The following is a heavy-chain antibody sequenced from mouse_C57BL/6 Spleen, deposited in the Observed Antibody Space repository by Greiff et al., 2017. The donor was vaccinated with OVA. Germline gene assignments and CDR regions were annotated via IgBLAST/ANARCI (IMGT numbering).Heavy chain of an antibody. J-gene: IGHJ2*01. D-gene: IGHD2-2*01. V-gene: IGHV1-15*01. CDR3: TRGAVTPPFDY. Sequence: VKLMESGAELVRPGASVTLSCKASGYTFTDYEMHWVKQTPVHGLEWIGAIDPETGGTAYNQKFKGKAILTADKSSSTAYMELRSLTSEDSAVYYCTRGAVTPPFDYWGQGTTLTVSS. CDR2: IDPETGGT. CDR1: GYTFTDYE.